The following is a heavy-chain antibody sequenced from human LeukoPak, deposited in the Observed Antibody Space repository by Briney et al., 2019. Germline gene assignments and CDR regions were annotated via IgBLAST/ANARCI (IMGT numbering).Heavy chain of an antibody. CDR1: GFTFSSYS. Sequence: GGSLRLSCAASGFTFSSYSMYWVRQAPGKGLEWVAVISCDGRDKYYADSVKGRFTISRDNSKKTLHLQMYSLRPDNTAVYYCARGYRTSTTCCCDYGGQGTLVTLSS. J-gene: IGHJ4*02. CDR3: ARGYRTSTTCCCDY. D-gene: IGHD5-18*01. V-gene: IGHV3-30*04. CDR2: ISCDGRDK.